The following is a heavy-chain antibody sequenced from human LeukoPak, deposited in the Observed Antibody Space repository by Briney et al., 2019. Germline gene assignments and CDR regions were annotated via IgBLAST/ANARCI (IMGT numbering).Heavy chain of an antibody. V-gene: IGHV4-39*07. CDR2: IYYSGST. D-gene: IGHD1-14*01. CDR1: AGSISSSSYY. J-gene: IGHJ5*01. Sequence: MRSESLSLTCTVAAGSISSSSYYWAWIRQPPGKGLEWIGSIYYSGSTYYNPSLKSPVPISVDTSKHQFSLKLGSVTATDTAVYYCARGVAIRTLYWIDPWGQGTLVTVSS. CDR3: ARGVAIRTLYWIDP.